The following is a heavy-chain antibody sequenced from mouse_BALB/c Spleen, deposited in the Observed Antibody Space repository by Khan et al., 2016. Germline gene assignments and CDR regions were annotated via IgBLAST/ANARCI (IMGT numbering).Heavy chain of an antibody. Sequence: EVKLLESGGGLVQPGGSLKLSCAASGFAFSRYWMSWVRQAPGKGLEWIGEINPDSSTTNYTPSLKDKFIFPRDNATNTPYLQMSKVKSEDKALYYCARAGYYGYLAYWGQGTMVTVSA. V-gene: IGHV4-1*02. CDR1: GFAFSRYW. D-gene: IGHD1-1*01. J-gene: IGHJ3*01. CDR2: INPDSSTT. CDR3: ARAGYYGYLAY.